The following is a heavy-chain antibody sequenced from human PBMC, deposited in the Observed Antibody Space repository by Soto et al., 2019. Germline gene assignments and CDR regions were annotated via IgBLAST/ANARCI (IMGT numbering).Heavy chain of an antibody. Sequence: SLRLSCAVSGFALSSYSIAWVRQAPGKGLEWVANIKQDGSEKYYVDSVKGRFTISRDNAKNSLYLQMNSLRAEDTAVYYCARVGLGYCISTSCYGSFDYWGQGTLVTVSS. J-gene: IGHJ4*02. CDR1: GFALSSYS. V-gene: IGHV3-7*01. CDR3: ARVGLGYCISTSCYGSFDY. CDR2: IKQDGSEK. D-gene: IGHD2-2*01.